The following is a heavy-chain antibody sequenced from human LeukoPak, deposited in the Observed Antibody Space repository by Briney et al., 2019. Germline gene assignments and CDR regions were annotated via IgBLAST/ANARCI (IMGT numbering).Heavy chain of an antibody. Sequence: SVKVSCKASGGTFSSYAISWVRQAPGQGLEWMARIIPIFGIANYAQKFQGRVTITADKSTSTAYMELSSLRSEDTAVYYCARAGYCSGGSCYPNDAFDIWGQGTMVTVSS. J-gene: IGHJ3*02. CDR2: IIPIFGIA. CDR1: GGTFSSYA. V-gene: IGHV1-69*04. D-gene: IGHD2-15*01. CDR3: ARAGYCSGGSCYPNDAFDI.